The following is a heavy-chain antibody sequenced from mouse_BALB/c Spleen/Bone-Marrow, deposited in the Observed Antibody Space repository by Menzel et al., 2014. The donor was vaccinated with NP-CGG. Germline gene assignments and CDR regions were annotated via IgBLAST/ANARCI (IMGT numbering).Heavy chain of an antibody. CDR3: ARSGFDY. V-gene: IGHV1S130*01. J-gene: IGHJ2*01. CDR2: IHPNSGNT. CDR1: GYTFTSSW. D-gene: IGHD4-1*01. Sequence: QVQLQQSGSVLVRPGASVKLSCKASGYTFTSSWMHWAKQRPGQGLEWIGEIHPNSGNTNYNEKFKGKAILTVDTSSSTAYVDLSSLTSEDSAVYYCARSGFDYWGQGTTLTVSS.